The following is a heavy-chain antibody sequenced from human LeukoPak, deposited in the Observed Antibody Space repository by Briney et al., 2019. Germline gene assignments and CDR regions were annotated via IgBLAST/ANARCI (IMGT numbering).Heavy chain of an antibody. CDR1: GFTFSSYG. CDR3: ARPIGDSSGYSLFAFDI. D-gene: IGHD3-22*01. CDR2: IYTSGST. V-gene: IGHV4-4*07. J-gene: IGHJ3*02. Sequence: PGGTLRLSCAASGFTFSSYGMSWIRQPAGKGLEWIGRIYTSGSTNYNPSLKSRVTISVDTSKSQFSLKLSSVTPADTAVYYCARPIGDSSGYSLFAFDIWGQGTMVTVSS.